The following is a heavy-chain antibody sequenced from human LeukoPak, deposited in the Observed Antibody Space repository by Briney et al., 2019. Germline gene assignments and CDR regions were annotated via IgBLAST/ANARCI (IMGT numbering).Heavy chain of an antibody. CDR3: ATIPDVSDY. CDR1: GFTFSSYA. D-gene: IGHD5/OR15-5a*01. J-gene: IGHJ4*02. V-gene: IGHV3-23*01. Sequence: GGSLRLSCAVSGFTFSSYAMIWVRQAPGGGMVWVSSIGASGDSIHYTDSVKGRFTISRDNSKNTLYLQMSSLRVEDTAVYYCATIPDVSDYWGQGTLVTVSS. CDR2: IGASGDSI.